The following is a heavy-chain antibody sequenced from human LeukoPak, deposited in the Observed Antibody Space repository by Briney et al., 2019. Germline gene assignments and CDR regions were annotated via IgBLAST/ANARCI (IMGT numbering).Heavy chain of an antibody. V-gene: IGHV5-51*01. D-gene: IGHD3-9*01. CDR1: GYSFTSYW. CDR2: IYPGDSDT. J-gene: IGHJ3*02. Sequence: GESLKISCKGSGYSFTSYWIGWERQMPGKGLEWMGIIYPGDSDTRYSPSFQGQVTISADKSISTAYLQWSSLKASDTAMYYCARKEYYDILTGYRDAFDIWGQGTMVTVSS. CDR3: ARKEYYDILTGYRDAFDI.